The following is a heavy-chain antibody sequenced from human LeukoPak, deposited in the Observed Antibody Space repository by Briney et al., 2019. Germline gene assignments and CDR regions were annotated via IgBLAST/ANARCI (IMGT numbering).Heavy chain of an antibody. J-gene: IGHJ4*02. D-gene: IGHD6-19*01. CDR3: ARATPSRSGLNY. CDR2: IYYSGST. Sequence: SETLSLTCSVSGGSLSSGSYYWSWIRQPPGKGLDWIGYIYYSGSTSYNPSLKSRVTISVDTSKNQFSLKLSSVTAADTAVYYCARATPSRSGLNYWGQGTLVTVSS. V-gene: IGHV4-61*01. CDR1: GGSLSSGSYY.